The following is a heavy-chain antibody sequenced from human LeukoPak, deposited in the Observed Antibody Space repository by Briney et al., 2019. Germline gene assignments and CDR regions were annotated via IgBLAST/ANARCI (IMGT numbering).Heavy chain of an antibody. D-gene: IGHD1-26*01. J-gene: IGHJ4*02. CDR3: ASIGWEQQNYYFDY. V-gene: IGHV1-46*01. Sequence: ASVKVSCKASGYTFTSYYMHWVRQAPGQGLEWMGIINPSGGSTSYAQKFQGRVTITADESTSTAYMELSSLRSEDTAVYYCASIGWEQQNYYFDYWGQGTLVAVSS. CDR2: INPSGGST. CDR1: GYTFTSYY.